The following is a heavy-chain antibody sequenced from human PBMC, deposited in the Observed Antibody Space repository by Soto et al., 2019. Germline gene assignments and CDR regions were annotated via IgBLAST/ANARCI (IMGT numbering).Heavy chain of an antibody. CDR1: GFTFSSYA. CDR3: AKVGPGDFQTNWFDP. J-gene: IGHJ5*02. V-gene: IGHV3-23*01. CDR2: ISGSGGST. Sequence: GSLRLSCGAFGFTFSSYAMSWVRQAPGKGLEWVSAISGSGGSTYYADSVKGRFTISRDNSRNTLYLQMNSLRVEDTAVYHCAKVGPGDFQTNWFDPWGPGTLVTVSS. D-gene: IGHD2-21*01.